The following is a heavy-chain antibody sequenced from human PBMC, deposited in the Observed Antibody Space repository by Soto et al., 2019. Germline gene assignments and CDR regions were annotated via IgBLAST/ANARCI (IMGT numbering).Heavy chain of an antibody. CDR1: GFTFSNAW. CDR3: TTAGVGATVGYYYYGMDV. D-gene: IGHD1-26*01. Sequence: GSLRLSCAASGFTFSNAWMSWVRQAPGKGLEWVGRIKSKTDGGTTDYAAPVKGRFTISRDDSKNTLYLQMNSLKTEDTAVYYCTTAGVGATVGYYYYGMDVWGQGTTVTVSS. CDR2: IKSKTDGGTT. V-gene: IGHV3-15*01. J-gene: IGHJ6*02.